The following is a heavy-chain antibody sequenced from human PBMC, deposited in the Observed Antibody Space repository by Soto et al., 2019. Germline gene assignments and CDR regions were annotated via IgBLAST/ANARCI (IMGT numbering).Heavy chain of an antibody. CDR1: GYTFTSYD. D-gene: IGHD6-6*01. V-gene: IGHV1-8*01. CDR2: MNPNSGNT. J-gene: IGHJ4*02. Sequence: QVQLVQSGAEVKKPGASVMVSCKASGYTFTSYDINWVRQATGQGLEWMGWMNPNSGNTGYAQKFQGRVTMTRNTSISTAYMELSSLRSEDTAVYYCAFFGSSSLAFDYWGQGTLVTVSS. CDR3: AFFGSSSLAFDY.